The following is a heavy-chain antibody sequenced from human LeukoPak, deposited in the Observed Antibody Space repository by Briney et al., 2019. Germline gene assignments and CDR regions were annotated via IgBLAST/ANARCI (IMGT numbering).Heavy chain of an antibody. Sequence: GGSLRLSCVASGITFSNYAVSWVRQAPEKGLDWVSVISGSAHKIRYADSVKGRFTNSRDNSENIVYLQMNNLRAEDTAVYYCAGRVTGYSSGYVYWGQGTLVTVSS. V-gene: IGHV3-23*01. D-gene: IGHD5-18*01. J-gene: IGHJ4*02. CDR1: GITFSNYA. CDR3: AGRVTGYSSGYVY. CDR2: ISGSAHKI.